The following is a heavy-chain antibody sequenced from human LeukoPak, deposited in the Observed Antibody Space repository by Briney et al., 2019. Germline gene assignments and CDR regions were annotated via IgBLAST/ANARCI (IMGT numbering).Heavy chain of an antibody. Sequence: GASVKVSCKTSGYTFTTYGISWVRQAPGQGLEWMGWISPYNANTNYAQKLQGRVTMTTDTSTSTAYMELRSLGSDDTAVYYCARDLGYHLLTNYYYYGMDVWGQGTTVTVSS. CDR2: ISPYNANT. D-gene: IGHD2-2*01. CDR1: GYTFTTYG. V-gene: IGHV1-18*01. J-gene: IGHJ6*02. CDR3: ARDLGYHLLTNYYYYGMDV.